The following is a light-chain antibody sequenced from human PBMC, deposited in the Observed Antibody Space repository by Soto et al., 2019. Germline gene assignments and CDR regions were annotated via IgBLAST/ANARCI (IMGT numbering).Light chain of an antibody. J-gene: IGKJ1*01. Sequence: DIQMTQSPSSLSASVGDRVTITCRASQTITNYLNWYQQKPGKAPKLLIYAASTLLSGVPSRFTGGGSGTDFTLTIDSLQPEDFATYFCQQSYSSPWTFGQGTKVES. CDR2: AAS. CDR3: QQSYSSPWT. V-gene: IGKV1-39*01. CDR1: QTITNY.